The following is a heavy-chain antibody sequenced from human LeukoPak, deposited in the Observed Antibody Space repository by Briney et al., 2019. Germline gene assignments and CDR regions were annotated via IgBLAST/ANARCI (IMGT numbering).Heavy chain of an antibody. Sequence: SQTLSLTCTVSGGSISSGSYYWRWIRQPAGKGLEWIWRIYTRGSTNYNPSLKSRVTMSVDTSKNQFSLKLSSVTAADTAVYYCARDPLSVDTAMDPYNWFDPWGQGTLVTVSS. CDR3: ARDPLSVDTAMDPYNWFDP. CDR2: IYTRGST. CDR1: GGSISSGSYY. V-gene: IGHV4-61*02. D-gene: IGHD5-18*01. J-gene: IGHJ5*02.